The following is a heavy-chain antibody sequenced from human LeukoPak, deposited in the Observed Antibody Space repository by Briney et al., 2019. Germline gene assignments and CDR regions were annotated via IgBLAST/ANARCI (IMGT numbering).Heavy chain of an antibody. Sequence: PGGSLRLSCAASGFTFSSYGMHWVRQAPGKGLEWVAFIRYDGSNKYYADSVKGRFTISRDNSKNTLYLQMNSLRAEDTAVYYCAKGNGLKYYYYGMDVWGQGTTVTVSS. CDR2: IRYDGSNK. CDR3: AKGNGLKYYYYGMDV. CDR1: GFTFSSYG. V-gene: IGHV3-30*02. D-gene: IGHD1-1*01. J-gene: IGHJ6*02.